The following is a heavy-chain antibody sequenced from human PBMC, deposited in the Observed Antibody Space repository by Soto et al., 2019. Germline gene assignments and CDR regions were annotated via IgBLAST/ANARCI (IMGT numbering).Heavy chain of an antibody. CDR2: IYPGDSDT. CDR1: GYSFTSYW. CDR3: VREFAPGSPNYDS. J-gene: IGHJ4*02. D-gene: IGHD3-10*01. Sequence: PGESLKISCKGSGYSFTSYWIAWVRQMPGKGLEWMGIIYPGDSDTRYSPSFQGQVTISRDNSKNTLYLQMDSLRAEDTAVYYCVREFAPGSPNYDSWGLGTLATVSS. V-gene: IGHV5-51*01.